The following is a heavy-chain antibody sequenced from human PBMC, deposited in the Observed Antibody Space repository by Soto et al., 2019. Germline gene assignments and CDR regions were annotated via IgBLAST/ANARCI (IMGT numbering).Heavy chain of an antibody. CDR1: GGTFSSYA. Sequence: SVKVSCKASGGTFSSYAISWVRQAPGQGLEWMGGIIPIFGTANYAQKFQGRVTITADESTSTAYMELSSLRSEDTAVYYCARAPPIVVVPAAHNYYYGMDVWGQGTTVTVSS. J-gene: IGHJ6*02. D-gene: IGHD2-2*01. CDR3: ARAPPIVVVPAAHNYYYGMDV. V-gene: IGHV1-69*13. CDR2: IIPIFGTA.